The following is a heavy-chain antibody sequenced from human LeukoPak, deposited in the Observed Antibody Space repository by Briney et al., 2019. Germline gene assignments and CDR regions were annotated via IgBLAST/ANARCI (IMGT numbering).Heavy chain of an antibody. J-gene: IGHJ4*02. Sequence: PGGSLRLSCVDSGFTFSSYAMSWVRQVPGKGLEWVSGISDSGGSTYYTDSEKGRFTISRDNSKNTLYLQMNSLRAEDTAVYYCASRQGLGWHYVNWGQGTLVTVSS. CDR2: ISDSGGST. V-gene: IGHV3-23*01. CDR3: ASRQGLGWHYVN. D-gene: IGHD3-10*02. CDR1: GFTFSSYA.